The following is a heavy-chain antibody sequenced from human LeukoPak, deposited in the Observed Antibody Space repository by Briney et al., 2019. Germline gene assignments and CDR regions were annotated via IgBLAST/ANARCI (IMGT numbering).Heavy chain of an antibody. CDR1: GFPFSDYY. CDR2: ISSSGSTI. J-gene: IGHJ4*02. CDR3: ARDVFEDAGTTPFDY. D-gene: IGHD1-1*01. Sequence: PGGSLRLSCAASGFPFSDYYMSWIRQAPGKGLEWVSYISSSGSTIYYADSVKGRFTISRDNAKNSLYLQMNSLRAEDTAVYYCARDVFEDAGTTPFDYWGQGTLVTVSS. V-gene: IGHV3-11*01.